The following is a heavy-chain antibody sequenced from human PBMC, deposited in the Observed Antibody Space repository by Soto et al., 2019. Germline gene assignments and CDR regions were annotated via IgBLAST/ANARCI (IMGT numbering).Heavy chain of an antibody. J-gene: IGHJ6*02. CDR1: GFTFSSYG. CDR2: IWYDGSNE. V-gene: IGHV3-33*01. D-gene: IGHD2-2*01. CDR3: ARDRSAFCRSITCPWGMDV. Sequence: QVQLVESGGGVVQPVRSLRLSCAASGFTFSSYGMHWVRQAPGKGLEWVAFIWYDGSNEYYADSVKGRFTISRDNSKNTLYLQMNSLRAEDTAVYYCARDRSAFCRSITCPWGMDVWGQGTTVAVSS.